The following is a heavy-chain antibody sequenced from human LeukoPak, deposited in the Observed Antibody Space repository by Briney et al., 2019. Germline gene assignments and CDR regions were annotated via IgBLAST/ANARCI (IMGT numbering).Heavy chain of an antibody. V-gene: IGHV3-23*01. Sequence: PGGSLRLSCAASGFPFSSYDMSWVRQAPGKGLEWVSAISGSGGSTYYADSVKGRFTISRDNSKSTLYLQMNSLRAEDTAVYYCAKDPGDYLCYFDLWGRGTLVTVSS. CDR3: AKDPGDYLCYFDL. D-gene: IGHD4-17*01. CDR1: GFPFSSYD. CDR2: ISGSGGST. J-gene: IGHJ2*01.